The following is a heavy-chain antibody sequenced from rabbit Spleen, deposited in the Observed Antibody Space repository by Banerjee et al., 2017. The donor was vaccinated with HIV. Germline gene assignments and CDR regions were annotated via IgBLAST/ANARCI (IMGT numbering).Heavy chain of an antibody. J-gene: IGHJ4*01. CDR1: GFSFSGSHY. D-gene: IGHD1-1*01. V-gene: IGHV1S45*01. CDR2: IYAGSSGTS. Sequence: QEQLTETGGGLVQPGASLALTCTASGFSFSGSHYMCWVRQAPGKGLEWIACIYAGSSGTSYYTSWAKGRFTFSKTSSTTVTLQVTSLTAADTATYFCARDLTGVIGWNFGWWGQGTLVTVS. CDR3: ARDLTGVIGWNFGW.